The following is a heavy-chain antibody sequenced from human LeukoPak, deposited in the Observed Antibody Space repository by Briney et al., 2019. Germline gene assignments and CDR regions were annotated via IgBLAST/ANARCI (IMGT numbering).Heavy chain of an antibody. J-gene: IGHJ6*03. Sequence: GGSLRLSCAASGFTFSGYWMMWVRQTPGKGLEWVANIKQDGSVKQYVDSVKGRFTISRDNSKNTLYLQMNSLRAEDTAVYYCAKVWLAKYYMDVWGKGTTVTVSS. CDR2: IKQDGSVK. CDR3: AKVWLAKYYMDV. V-gene: IGHV3-7*03. CDR1: GFTFSGYW. D-gene: IGHD6-19*01.